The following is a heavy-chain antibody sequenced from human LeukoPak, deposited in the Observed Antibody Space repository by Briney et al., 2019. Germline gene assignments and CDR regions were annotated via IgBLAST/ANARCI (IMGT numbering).Heavy chain of an antibody. CDR1: GFTFSSYA. CDR3: AKAGYCSSTSCRRGWFDP. CDR2: ISGSGGST. J-gene: IGHJ5*02. D-gene: IGHD2-2*01. Sequence: GGSLRLSCAASGFTFSSYAMSWVRQAPGKGLEWVSAISGSGGSTYYADSVKGRFTISRDNSKNTLYLQVNSLRAEDTAVYYCAKAGYCSSTSCRRGWFDPWGQGTLVTVSS. V-gene: IGHV3-23*01.